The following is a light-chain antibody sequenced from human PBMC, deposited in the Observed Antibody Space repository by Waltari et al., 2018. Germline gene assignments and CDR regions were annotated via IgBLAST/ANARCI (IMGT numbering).Light chain of an antibody. V-gene: IGKV1-39*01. CDR3: QQSYSTLWT. CDR2: AAS. Sequence: DIQMTQYPSSLSASVVDSVTITCRASQSVSSYLNWCQQKPGKAPKLLIYAASSLQSGVPSRFSGSGSGTDFTLTISSLQPEDFATYYCQQSYSTLWTFGQGTKVEIK. J-gene: IGKJ1*01. CDR1: QSVSSY.